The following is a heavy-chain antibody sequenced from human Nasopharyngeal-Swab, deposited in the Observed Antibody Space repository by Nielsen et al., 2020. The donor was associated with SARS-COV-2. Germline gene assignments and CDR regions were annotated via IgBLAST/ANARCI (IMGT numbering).Heavy chain of an antibody. J-gene: IGHJ4*02. CDR3: ARDSTLGLIDY. D-gene: IGHD2/OR15-2a*01. Sequence: SETLSLTCAVYGGSFSGYYWSWIRQPPGKGLEWIGEINHSGSTNYNPFLKSRVTISVDTSKNQFSLKLSSVTAADTAVYYCARDSTLGLIDYWGQGTLVTVSS. V-gene: IGHV4-34*01. CDR1: GGSFSGYY. CDR2: INHSGST.